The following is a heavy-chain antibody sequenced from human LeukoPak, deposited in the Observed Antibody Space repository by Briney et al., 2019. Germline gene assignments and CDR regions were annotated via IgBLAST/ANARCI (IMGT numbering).Heavy chain of an antibody. V-gene: IGHV3-30*02. J-gene: IGHJ3*02. CDR1: GFIFSSYG. CDR2: IWYDGSKS. D-gene: IGHD3-16*01. CDR3: VKTMMTFGGVIRTDAFDI. Sequence: GGSLRLSCAASGFIFSSYGMHWVRQAPGKGLEWVALIWYDGSKSHHADSVKGRFTISRDNSKNTLYLQMNSLRAEDTAVYYCVKTMMTFGGVIRTDAFDIWGQGTMVIVSS.